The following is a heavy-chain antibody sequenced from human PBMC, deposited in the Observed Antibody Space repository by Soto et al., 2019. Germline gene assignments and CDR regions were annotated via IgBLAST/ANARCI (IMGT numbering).Heavy chain of an antibody. D-gene: IGHD6-13*01. CDR3: ARHKGGSSYHFDY. CDR1: GGSISSSSYY. J-gene: IGHJ4*02. V-gene: IGHV4-39*01. Sequence: QRQLQESGPGLVKPSETLSLTCTVSGGSISSSSYYWGWIRQPPGKGLEWIGSIYYSGSTYYNRSRKSRVTISLDTSKNQFSLKLSSVTAADTAVYYCARHKGGSSYHFDYWGQGTLVTVSS. CDR2: IYYSGST.